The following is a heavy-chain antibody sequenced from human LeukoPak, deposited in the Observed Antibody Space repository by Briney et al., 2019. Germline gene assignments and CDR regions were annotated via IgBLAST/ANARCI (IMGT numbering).Heavy chain of an antibody. D-gene: IGHD5-24*01. Sequence: ASVKVSCKASGYTFTSCGISWVRQAPGQGLEWMGWISAYNGNTNYAQKLQGRVTMTTDTSTSTAYKELRSLSSDDTAVYYCAREDRDGYNNNDYWGQGTLVTVSS. CDR2: ISAYNGNT. CDR3: AREDRDGYNNNDY. CDR1: GYTFTSCG. J-gene: IGHJ4*02. V-gene: IGHV1-18*01.